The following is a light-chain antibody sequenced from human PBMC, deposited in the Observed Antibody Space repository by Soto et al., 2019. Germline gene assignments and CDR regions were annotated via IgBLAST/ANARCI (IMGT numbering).Light chain of an antibody. Sequence: EIVMTQSPGTLSESPGERATLSCRASQSISSHLAWFQQKPGQAPRLLIYGASARATDIPARFSGSGSGTEFTLTISSVQSEDFAVYYCQQYDNWPPVTFGQGTKVEIK. CDR2: GAS. J-gene: IGKJ1*01. CDR1: QSISSH. V-gene: IGKV3D-15*01. CDR3: QQYDNWPPVT.